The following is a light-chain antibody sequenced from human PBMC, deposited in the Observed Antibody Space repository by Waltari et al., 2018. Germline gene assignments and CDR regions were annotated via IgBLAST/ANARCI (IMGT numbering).Light chain of an antibody. Sequence: DIQINQSPSTLSATVGDRVTITSRASQSISTWLAWYQQKPGKAPKLLIYKASRLEGGVPSRFSGSGSATEFTLTISSLQPDDFATYYCQQYTGPWTFGQGTKVEIK. J-gene: IGKJ1*01. CDR3: QQYTGPWT. V-gene: IGKV1-5*03. CDR1: QSISTW. CDR2: KAS.